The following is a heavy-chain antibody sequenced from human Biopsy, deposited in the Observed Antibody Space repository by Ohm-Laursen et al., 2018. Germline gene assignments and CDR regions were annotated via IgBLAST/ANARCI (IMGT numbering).Heavy chain of an antibody. D-gene: IGHD3-9*01. CDR2: NIPILGTG. J-gene: IGHJ1*01. V-gene: IGHV1-69*06. Sequence: SSVKVSCKAPEGTFSNYGVNWVRQAPGQGLEWLGGNIPILGTGNYAHQFQDRVTVVADTSTSTATMELRSLRSGDTAVYYCATKLTGYFHHWGQGTLVIVSS. CDR1: EGTFSNYG. CDR3: ATKLTGYFHH.